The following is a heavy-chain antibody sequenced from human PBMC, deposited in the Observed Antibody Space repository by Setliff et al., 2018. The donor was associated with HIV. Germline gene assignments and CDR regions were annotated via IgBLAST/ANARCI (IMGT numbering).Heavy chain of an antibody. J-gene: IGHJ4*02. CDR2: VHSTGTT. D-gene: IGHD4-17*01. CDR3: ARDPPGYGDSKDY. Sequence: SETLSLTCTVSGGSFSTYYWSWIRQPAGEGLEYIGRVHSTGTTIYNPSLKSRVTMSVDTSKNQLSLNLRSVTAADTAVYYCARDPPGYGDSKDYWGQGKLVTVSS. CDR1: GGSFSTYY. V-gene: IGHV4-4*07.